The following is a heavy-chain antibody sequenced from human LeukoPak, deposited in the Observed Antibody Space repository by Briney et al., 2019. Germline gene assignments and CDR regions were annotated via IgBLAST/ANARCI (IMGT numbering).Heavy chain of an antibody. Sequence: ASVKVSCKASGYTFTSYDINWVRQATGQGLEWMGWMNPNSGNTGYAQKFQGRVTMTRNTSISTAYMELSSLRSEDTAVYYCAKDNAMVRGVIQSGIHWYFDLWGRGTLVTVSS. CDR2: MNPNSGNT. J-gene: IGHJ2*01. CDR3: AKDNAMVRGVIQSGIHWYFDL. CDR1: GYTFTSYD. D-gene: IGHD3-10*01. V-gene: IGHV1-8*01.